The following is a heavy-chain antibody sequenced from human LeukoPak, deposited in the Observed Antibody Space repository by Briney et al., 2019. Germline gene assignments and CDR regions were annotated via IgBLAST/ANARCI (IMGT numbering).Heavy chain of an antibody. CDR3: ARAVSSGWQRGLRY. J-gene: IGHJ4*02. D-gene: IGHD6-19*01. Sequence: ASVKVSCKASGYTFASYGISWVRQAPGQGLEWMGWISAYNGNRNYAQKLQGRVTMTTDTSTSTAYMELRSLRSDDTAVYYCARAVSSGWQRGLRYWGQGTLVTVSS. CDR1: GYTFASYG. V-gene: IGHV1-18*04. CDR2: ISAYNGNR.